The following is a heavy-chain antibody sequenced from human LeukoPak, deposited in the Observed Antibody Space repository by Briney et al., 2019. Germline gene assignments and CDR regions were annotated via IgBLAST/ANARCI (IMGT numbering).Heavy chain of an antibody. D-gene: IGHD3-3*01. Sequence: GASVKVSCKASGYTFTSYYMHWVRQAPGQGLEWMGIINPSGGSTSYARKFQGRVTMTRDTSTSTVYMELSSLRSEDTAVYYCASGGNGVVISGYWGQGTLVTVSS. CDR1: GYTFTSYY. J-gene: IGHJ4*02. V-gene: IGHV1-46*01. CDR2: INPSGGST. CDR3: ASGGNGVVISGY.